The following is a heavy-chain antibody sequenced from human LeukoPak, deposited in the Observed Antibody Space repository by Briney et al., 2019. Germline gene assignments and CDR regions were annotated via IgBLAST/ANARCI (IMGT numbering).Heavy chain of an antibody. CDR2: NNWNSGRI. V-gene: IGHV3-9*01. CDR1: GFTFDDYA. J-gene: IGHJ4*02. CDR3: AKGHRIVGAGFDY. D-gene: IGHD1-26*01. Sequence: PGGSLRLSCSASGFTFDDYAMQWVRPAPGEGLGWGSGNNWNSGRIGYADSVKGRLTISRDNAKTSLYLQINTLRAEHTALYYCAKGHRIVGAGFDYWGQGTLVTVSS.